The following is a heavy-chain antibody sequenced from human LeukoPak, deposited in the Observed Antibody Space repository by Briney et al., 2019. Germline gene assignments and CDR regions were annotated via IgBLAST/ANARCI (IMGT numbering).Heavy chain of an antibody. CDR2: INPSSGST. D-gene: IGHD3-22*01. J-gene: IGHJ4*02. CDR3: ARDGEYYDSRGSYFDS. CDR1: GYTFTSYY. V-gene: IGHV1-46*01. Sequence: ASVTVSCTASGYTFTSYYMHWVRQAPGQGLEWMGIINPSSGSTSNAQKFQGRVTMTRDTFTSTVYMELSSLRSEDTAVYYCARDGEYYDSRGSYFDSWGQGTLVTVSS.